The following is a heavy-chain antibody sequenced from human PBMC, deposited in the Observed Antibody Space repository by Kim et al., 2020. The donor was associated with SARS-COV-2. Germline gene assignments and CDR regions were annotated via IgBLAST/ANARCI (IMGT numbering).Heavy chain of an antibody. Sequence: GGSLRLSCATSGFTFSAYDMNWVRLPPGKGLEWLSFITKNSATIYYADSVKGRFTISRDNAKNSLYLQMNSLRDEDTGVYYCVTDRWGGAVDIWGQGTM. CDR1: GFTFSAYD. CDR2: ITKNSATI. J-gene: IGHJ3*02. D-gene: IGHD3-16*01. V-gene: IGHV3-48*02. CDR3: VTDRWGGAVDI.